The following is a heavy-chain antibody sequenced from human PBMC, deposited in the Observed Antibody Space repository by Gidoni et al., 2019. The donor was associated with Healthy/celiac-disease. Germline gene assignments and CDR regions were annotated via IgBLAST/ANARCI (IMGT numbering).Heavy chain of an antibody. V-gene: IGHV3-23*01. CDR2: ISGSGGST. D-gene: IGHD3-9*01. CDR1: GFTFSSYA. Sequence: EVQLLESGGGWVQLGGSLRLSCAASGFTFSSYAKSWVRQAPGKGLEWVSAISGSGGSTYYADSVKGRFTISRDNSENTLYLQMNSLRAEDTAVYYCAKNGDDILTGYPYRSGWNPYFDYWGQGTLVTVSS. J-gene: IGHJ4*02. CDR3: AKNGDDILTGYPYRSGWNPYFDY.